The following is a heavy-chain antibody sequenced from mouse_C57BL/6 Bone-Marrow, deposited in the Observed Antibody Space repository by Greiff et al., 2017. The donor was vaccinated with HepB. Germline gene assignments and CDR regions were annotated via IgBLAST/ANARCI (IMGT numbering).Heavy chain of an antibody. CDR2: IYPGDGDT. J-gene: IGHJ1*03. CDR1: GYAFSSSW. CDR3: ARFSPYYYGSSYTRYFDV. D-gene: IGHD1-1*01. V-gene: IGHV1-82*01. Sequence: QVQLQQSGPELVKPGASVKISCKASGYAFSSSWMNWVKQRPGKGLEWIGRIYPGDGDTNYNGKFKGKATLTADKSSSTAYMQLSSLTSEDSAVYFCARFSPYYYGSSYTRYFDVWGTGTTVTVSS.